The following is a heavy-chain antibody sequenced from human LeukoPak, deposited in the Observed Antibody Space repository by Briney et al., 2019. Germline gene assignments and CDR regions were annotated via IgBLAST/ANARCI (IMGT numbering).Heavy chain of an antibody. Sequence: SVKVSCKASGGTFSRYAISWVRQAPGQGLEWMGGIIPMFRTVNYAQKFQGRVTITADESTSTAYMELTSLRSEDTAVYYCARDATLYDSRAYYYLWWGQGTLVTISS. V-gene: IGHV1-69*01. CDR2: IIPMFRTV. CDR1: GGTFSRYA. D-gene: IGHD3-22*01. CDR3: ARDATLYDSRAYYYLW. J-gene: IGHJ4*02.